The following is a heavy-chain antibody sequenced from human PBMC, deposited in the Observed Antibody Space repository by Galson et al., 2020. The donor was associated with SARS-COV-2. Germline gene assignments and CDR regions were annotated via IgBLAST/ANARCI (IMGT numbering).Heavy chain of an antibody. J-gene: IGHJ6*03. Sequence: GESLKISCAASGFTFSSYDMHWVRQATGKGLEWVSAIGTAGDTYYPGSVKGRFTISRENAKNSLYLQMNSLRAGDTAVYYCARGVQYQLGFYYYYYMDVWGKGTTVTVSS. V-gene: IGHV3-13*01. D-gene: IGHD2-2*01. CDR3: ARGVQYQLGFYYYYYMDV. CDR1: GFTFSSYD. CDR2: IGTAGDT.